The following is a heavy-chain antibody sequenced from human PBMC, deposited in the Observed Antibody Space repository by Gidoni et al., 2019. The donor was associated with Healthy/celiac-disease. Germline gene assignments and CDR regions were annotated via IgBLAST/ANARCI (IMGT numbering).Heavy chain of an antibody. V-gene: IGHV3-66*02. CDR3: ARGSSGWTYYFDY. Sequence: EVQLVESGGGLVQPGGSLRLSCAASGFTVSSNYMGWVRQAPGKGLEWVSVIYSGGSTYYADSVKGRFTISRDNSKNTLYLQMNSLRAEDTAVYYCARGSSGWTYYFDYWGQGTLVTVSS. CDR1: GFTVSSNY. D-gene: IGHD6-19*01. J-gene: IGHJ4*02. CDR2: IYSGGST.